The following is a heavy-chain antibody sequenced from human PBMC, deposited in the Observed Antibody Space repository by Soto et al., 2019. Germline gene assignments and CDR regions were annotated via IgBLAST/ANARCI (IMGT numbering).Heavy chain of an antibody. CDR3: ARGYSGSQGSELEFDY. Sequence: QSQTLSLTCAISGDSVSSNSAAWNWIRQSPSRGLEWLGRTYYRSKWYNDYAVSVKSRITINPDTSKNQFSLQLNSVTPEDTAVYYCARGYSGSQGSELEFDYWGQGTLVTISS. D-gene: IGHD1-26*01. V-gene: IGHV6-1*01. CDR2: TYYRSKWYN. J-gene: IGHJ4*02. CDR1: GDSVSSNSAA.